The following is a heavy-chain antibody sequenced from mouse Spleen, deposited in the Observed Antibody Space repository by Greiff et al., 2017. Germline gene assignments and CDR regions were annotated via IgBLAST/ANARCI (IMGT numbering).Heavy chain of an antibody. Sequence: QVQLQQSGAELVKPGASVKLSCKASGYTFTSYWMHWVKQRPGQGLEWIGMIHPNSGSTNYNEKFKSKATLTVDKSSSTAYMQLSSLTSEDSAVYYCAREGVYYSNLYFDYWGQGTTLTVSS. D-gene: IGHD2-5*01. CDR3: AREGVYYSNLYFDY. V-gene: IGHV1-64*01. CDR2: IHPNSGST. CDR1: GYTFTSYW. J-gene: IGHJ2*01.